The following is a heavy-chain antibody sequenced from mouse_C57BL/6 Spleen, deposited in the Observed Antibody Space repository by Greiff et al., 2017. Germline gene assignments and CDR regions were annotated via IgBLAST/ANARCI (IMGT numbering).Heavy chain of an antibody. CDR2: IYPGDGDT. J-gene: IGHJ4*01. CDR3: ASREDAMDY. Sequence: VQLQQSGPELVKPGASVKISCKASGYAFSSSWMNWVKQRPGKGLEWIGRIYPGDGDTNYNGKFKGKATLTADKSYSTAYMQLSSLTSEDSAVYFCASREDAMDYWGQGTSVTVSS. CDR1: GYAFSSSW. D-gene: IGHD3-3*01. V-gene: IGHV1-82*01.